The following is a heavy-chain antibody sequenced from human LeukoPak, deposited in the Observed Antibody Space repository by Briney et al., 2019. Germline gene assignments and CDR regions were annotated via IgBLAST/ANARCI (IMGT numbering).Heavy chain of an antibody. CDR1: GGSISNYY. Sequence: SETLSLTCTVSGGSISNYYWNWIRQPPGKGLEWIGYFYYSGTTNYNPSLKSRVTISVDKSKNQFSLKLSSVTAADTAVYYCARVGADILTGYYIFDYWGQGTLVTVSS. CDR2: FYYSGTT. J-gene: IGHJ4*02. V-gene: IGHV4-59*01. D-gene: IGHD3-9*01. CDR3: ARVGADILTGYYIFDY.